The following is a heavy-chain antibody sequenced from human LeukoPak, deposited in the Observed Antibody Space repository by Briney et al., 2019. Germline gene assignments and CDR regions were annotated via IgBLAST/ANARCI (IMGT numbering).Heavy chain of an antibody. CDR2: ISYDGSNK. CDR3: ARELTMIGGY. CDR1: GFTFSSYA. V-gene: IGHV3-30-3*01. Sequence: GGSLRLSCAASGFTFSSYAMHWVRQAPGKGLEWVAVISYDGSNKYYADSVEGRFTISRDNSKNTLYLQMNSLRAEDTAVYYCARELTMIGGYWGQGTLVTVSS. J-gene: IGHJ4*02. D-gene: IGHD3-22*01.